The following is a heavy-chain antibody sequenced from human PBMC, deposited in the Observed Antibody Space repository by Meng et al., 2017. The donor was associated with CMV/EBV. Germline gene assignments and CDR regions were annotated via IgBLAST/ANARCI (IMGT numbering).Heavy chain of an antibody. D-gene: IGHD4-23*01. Sequence: AATGFSLSDHNMIWVSQAPGKGLEWVSSFSYTSSYIYYADSVKGRFTMSRDNAKNSVFLQMDSLRAEDTAVYYCVRAPPDYAGNFDYWGQGTLVTVSS. V-gene: IGHV3-21*06. J-gene: IGHJ4*02. CDR3: VRAPPDYAGNFDY. CDR1: GFSLSDHN. CDR2: FSYTSSYI.